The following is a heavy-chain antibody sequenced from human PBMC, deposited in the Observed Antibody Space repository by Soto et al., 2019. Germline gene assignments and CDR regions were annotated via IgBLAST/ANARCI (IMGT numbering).Heavy chain of an antibody. CDR2: VYWNDDK. V-gene: IGHV2-5*01. D-gene: IGHD1-1*01. CDR3: ARGLATLPVFAFDI. J-gene: IGHJ3*02. Sequence: GPTLVNPTQTLTLTCTLSGISLSTSGVGLGWIRQTPGKALEWLALVYWNDDKHYSPSLKNRLTFTKDTSKNQAILTMTNMDPVDTATYYCARGLATLPVFAFDIWGQGTVVTVSS. CDR1: GISLSTSGVG.